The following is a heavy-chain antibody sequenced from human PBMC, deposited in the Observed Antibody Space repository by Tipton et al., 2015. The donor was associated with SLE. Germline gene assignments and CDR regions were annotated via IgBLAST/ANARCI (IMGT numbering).Heavy chain of an antibody. CDR2: FNHGGST. CDR3: ATGHSSGWFDS. Sequence: TLSLTCSVSTYSTSSGYYWGWIRQPPGKGLEYIGTFNHGGSTHYNPSLKSRVTISVDTSKMQFSLRLTSVTAADTAVYYCATGHSSGWFDSWGRGTLVTVSS. CDR1: TYSTSSGYY. D-gene: IGHD6-19*01. V-gene: IGHV4-38-2*02. J-gene: IGHJ5*01.